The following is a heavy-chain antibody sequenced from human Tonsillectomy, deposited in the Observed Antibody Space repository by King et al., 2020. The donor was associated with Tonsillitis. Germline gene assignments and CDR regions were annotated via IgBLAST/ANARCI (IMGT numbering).Heavy chain of an antibody. J-gene: IGHJ5*02. CDR1: GGPISSLPFY. CDR3: AKPSIAVAGRGWFDP. CDR2: VYSGGPT. Sequence: QLQESGPGLVKPSETLSLTCTVSGGPISSLPFYGGCIRQPPGKGLEWIGSVYSGGPTYYNPSLKSRGTISVDMSKIQFSLKLTSVTAAHTAVYYCAKPSIAVAGRGWFDPWGQGTLVTVSS. V-gene: IGHV4-39*01. D-gene: IGHD6-19*01.